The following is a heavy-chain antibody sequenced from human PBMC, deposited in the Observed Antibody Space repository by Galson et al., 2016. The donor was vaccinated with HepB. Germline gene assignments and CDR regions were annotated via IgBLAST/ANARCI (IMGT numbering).Heavy chain of an antibody. CDR3: ATPRGYSYGYWDDTTTDY. D-gene: IGHD5-18*01. J-gene: IGHJ4*02. Sequence: SLRLSCAASGFIFSTYAMNWVRQAPGKGLEWVSSIRGSGGGIDYADSVKGRFTISRDNSKNTLYLQMNSLRAEDTAVYYCATPRGYSYGYWDDTTTDYWGQGTLVTVSS. V-gene: IGHV3-23*01. CDR2: IRGSGGGI. CDR1: GFIFSTYA.